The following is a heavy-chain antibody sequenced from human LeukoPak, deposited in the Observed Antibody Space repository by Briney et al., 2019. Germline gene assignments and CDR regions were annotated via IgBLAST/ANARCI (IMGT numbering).Heavy chain of an antibody. D-gene: IGHD3-16*02. CDR2: INAVNGNT. CDR3: ATGSYDYVWGSYRFNGPFDY. J-gene: IGHJ4*02. Sequence: ASVKVSCKASGGTFSSYAISWVRQAPGQGLEWMGWINAVNGNTKYSQEFQGRVTITRDTSASTAYMELSSLRSEDMAVYYCATGSYDYVWGSYRFNGPFDYWGQGTLVTVSS. V-gene: IGHV1-3*03. CDR1: GGTFSSYA.